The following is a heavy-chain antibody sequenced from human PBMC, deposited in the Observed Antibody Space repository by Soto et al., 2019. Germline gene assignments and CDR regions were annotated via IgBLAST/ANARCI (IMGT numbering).Heavy chain of an antibody. D-gene: IGHD1-26*01. CDR3: AIEVEATPDAFDL. CDR2: INAGNGNT. V-gene: IGHV1-3*05. J-gene: IGHJ3*01. CDR1: GYTFTSYA. Sequence: QVQLVQSGAEEKKPGASVKVSCKASGYTFTSYAMHWVRQAPGQRLEWMGWINAGNGNTKYSQKFQGRVTITRDTSASPAYMELSTMRSKDTAVYACAIEVEATPDAFDLWGQGTMVTVSS.